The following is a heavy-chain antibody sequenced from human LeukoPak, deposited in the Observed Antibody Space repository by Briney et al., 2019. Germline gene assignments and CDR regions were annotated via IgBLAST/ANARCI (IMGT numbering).Heavy chain of an antibody. J-gene: IGHJ4*02. V-gene: IGHV3-73*01. D-gene: IGHD6-19*01. CDR2: IRSKANSYAT. Sequence: GSLRLSCAGSGFTFSSYSMHWVRQASGKGLEWVGRIRSKANSYATAYAASVKGRFTISRNDSKNTAYLQMNSLKTEDTAVYYCTRADPLSEPFDYWGQGTLVTVSS. CDR1: GFTFSSYS. CDR3: TRADPLSEPFDY.